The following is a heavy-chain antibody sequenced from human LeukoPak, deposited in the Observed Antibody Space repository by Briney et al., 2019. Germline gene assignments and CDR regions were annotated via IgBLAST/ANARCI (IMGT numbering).Heavy chain of an antibody. CDR3: ARRVISEFSIDKGNWLDP. V-gene: IGHV4-4*09. Sequence: PSETLSLTCTVSGGSISNYYWNWIRQSPGKGLEWIGYVLSSGSTHHNPSLTSRVSLSVDTSKNQFSLKLSSVTAADTAVYYCARRVISEFSIDKGNWLDPWGQGTLVTVSS. D-gene: IGHD3-3*02. CDR1: GGSISNYY. CDR2: VLSSGST. J-gene: IGHJ5*02.